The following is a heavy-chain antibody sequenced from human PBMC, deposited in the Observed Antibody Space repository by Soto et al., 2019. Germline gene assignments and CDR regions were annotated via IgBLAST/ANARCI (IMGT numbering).Heavy chain of an antibody. CDR3: ARERYCSSTSCYEVPYSSRNWFDP. V-gene: IGHV1-69*13. CDR2: IIPIFGTA. Sequence: GASVKVSCKASGGTFSSYAISWVRQAPGQGLEWMGGIIPIFGTANYAQKFQGRVTITADESTSTAYMELSSLRSEDTAVYYCARERYCSSTSCYEVPYSSRNWFDPWGQGTLVTVSS. J-gene: IGHJ5*02. CDR1: GGTFSSYA. D-gene: IGHD2-2*01.